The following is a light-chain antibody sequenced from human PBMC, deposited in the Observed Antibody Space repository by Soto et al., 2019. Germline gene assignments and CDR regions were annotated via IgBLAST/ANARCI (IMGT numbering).Light chain of an antibody. J-gene: IGKJ1*01. CDR1: QDTSNY. V-gene: IGKV1-33*01. Sequence: DTQMTQSPSSLSASVGDRVTITCQASQDTSNYLNWYQQKPGKAPKLLIYDASNLETGAPSRFSGSGSGTDFNLTISSLQPEDIATYYCQQYDSLPRTFGQGTKVDIK. CDR3: QQYDSLPRT. CDR2: DAS.